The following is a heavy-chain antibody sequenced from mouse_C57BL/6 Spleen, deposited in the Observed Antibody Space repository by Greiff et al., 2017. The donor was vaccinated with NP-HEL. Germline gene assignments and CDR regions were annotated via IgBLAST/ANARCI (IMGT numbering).Heavy chain of an antibody. Sequence: QVQLKESGPGLVAPSQSLSITCTVSGFSLTSYGVHWVRQPPGKGLEWLVVIWSDGSTTYNSALKSRLSISKDNSKGQVFLKMNSLQTDDTAMYYCARGGDYETPFYWYFDVWGTGTTVTVSS. V-gene: IGHV2-6*03. CDR1: GFSLTSYG. CDR3: ARGGDYETPFYWYFDV. D-gene: IGHD2-4*01. CDR2: IWSDGST. J-gene: IGHJ1*03.